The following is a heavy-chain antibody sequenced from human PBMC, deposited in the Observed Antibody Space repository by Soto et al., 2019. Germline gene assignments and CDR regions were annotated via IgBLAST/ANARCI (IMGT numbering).Heavy chain of an antibody. V-gene: IGHV1-8*01. CDR2: MNPNSGDT. J-gene: IGHJ6*02. CDR1: GYTFTSYD. Sequence: ASVKVSCKASGYTFTSYDINWVRQATGQGLEWMGWMNPNSGDTGYAQKFQGRVTMTRNTSISTAYMELSSLRSEDTAVYYCARGHYDFWSGHNYGMDVWGQGTTVTVSS. D-gene: IGHD3-3*01. CDR3: ARGHYDFWSGHNYGMDV.